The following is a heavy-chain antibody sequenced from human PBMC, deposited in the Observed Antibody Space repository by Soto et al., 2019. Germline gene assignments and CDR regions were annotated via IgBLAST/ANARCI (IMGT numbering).Heavy chain of an antibody. J-gene: IGHJ4*02. CDR1: GYKFNTFG. Sequence: QVQLVQSGPEVKSPGASVRVSCNASGYKFNTFGISWVRQAPGQGLEWMGWISGHNGHTNYAQKFQARLTMTTDTSTSTAYMELTSLISDDTAVYYCARDHDCGSGYWPLGYWGQGTLVTVSS. D-gene: IGHD3-22*01. V-gene: IGHV1-18*04. CDR3: ARDHDCGSGYWPLGY. CDR2: ISGHNGHT.